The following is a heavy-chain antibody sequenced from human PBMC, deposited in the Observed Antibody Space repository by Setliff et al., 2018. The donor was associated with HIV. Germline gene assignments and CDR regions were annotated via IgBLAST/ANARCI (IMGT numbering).Heavy chain of an antibody. D-gene: IGHD3-10*01. Sequence: GGSLRLSCAASGFTFNNAWMSWGRQAPGKGLGWIGRIKSKTDGGTTDYAAPVKGRFTISRDDSKNTLYLQMNSLKTEDTAVYYCTTGYYYGSGSPDYWGQGTPVTVSS. V-gene: IGHV3-15*01. CDR1: GFTFNNAW. CDR3: TTGYYYGSGSPDY. CDR2: IKSKTDGGTT. J-gene: IGHJ4*02.